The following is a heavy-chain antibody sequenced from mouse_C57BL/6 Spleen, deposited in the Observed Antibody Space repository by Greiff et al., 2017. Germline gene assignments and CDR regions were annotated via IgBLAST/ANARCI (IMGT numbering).Heavy chain of an antibody. D-gene: IGHD2-3*01. V-gene: IGHV5-17*01. J-gene: IGHJ4*01. Sequence: EVKLVESGGGLVKPGGSLKLSCAASGFTFSDYGMHWVRQAPEKGLEWVAYISSGSSTIYYADTVKGRFTISRDNAKNTLFLQMTSLRSEDTAMYDGARDDALYAMDGWGQGTTVTVSS. CDR2: ISSGSSTI. CDR3: ARDDALYAMDG. CDR1: GFTFSDYG.